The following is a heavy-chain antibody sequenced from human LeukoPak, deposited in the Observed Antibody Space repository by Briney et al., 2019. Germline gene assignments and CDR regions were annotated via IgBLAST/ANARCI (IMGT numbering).Heavy chain of an antibody. CDR2: INHSGST. V-gene: IGHV4-34*01. J-gene: IGHJ4*02. Sequence: SETLSLTCTVSGDSITSHYWSWIRQPPGKGLEWIGEINHSGSTNYNPSLKSRVTISVDTSKNQFSLKLSSVTAADTAVYYCARGKSRLRYFDWPTPYYFDYWGQGTLVTVSS. CDR1: GDSITSHY. D-gene: IGHD3-9*01. CDR3: ARGKSRLRYFDWPTPYYFDY.